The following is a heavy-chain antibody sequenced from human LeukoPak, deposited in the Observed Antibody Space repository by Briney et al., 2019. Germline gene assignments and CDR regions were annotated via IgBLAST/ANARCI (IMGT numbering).Heavy chain of an antibody. CDR2: ISSSGSYI. CDR3: ARRLCSTTSCYAFDY. D-gene: IGHD2-2*01. CDR1: GFTFNSDS. V-gene: IGHV3-21*01. Sequence: GGSLRLSCAASGFTFNSDSMNWARQAPGKGLEWVSSISSSGSYIYYADSVKGRFTISRDNAKNSLYLQMNSLRAGDTAVYYCARRLCSTTSCYAFDYWGQGTLVTVSS. J-gene: IGHJ4*02.